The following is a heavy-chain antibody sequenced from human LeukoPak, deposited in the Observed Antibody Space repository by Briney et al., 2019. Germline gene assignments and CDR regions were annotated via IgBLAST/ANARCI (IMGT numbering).Heavy chain of an antibody. CDR2: IRQDGGDS. CDR1: GFSFSNHW. D-gene: IGHD1-26*01. J-gene: IGHJ4*02. CDR3: ARVSGTHYPVDY. V-gene: IGHV3-7*01. Sequence: PGGSLRLSCAASGFSFSNHWMAWVRQTPGKGLERVANIRQDGGDSYYVDSVRGRFTISRDNAKSSVFLQMNSLRAEDTAVYYCARVSGTHYPVDYWGQGTLVTVSS.